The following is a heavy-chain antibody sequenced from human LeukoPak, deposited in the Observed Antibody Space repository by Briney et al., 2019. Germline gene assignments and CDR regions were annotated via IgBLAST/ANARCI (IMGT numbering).Heavy chain of an antibody. J-gene: IGHJ4*02. Sequence: SVKVSCKASGGTFSSYGISWVRQAPGQGLEWMGRIIPILGIANYAQKFQGRVTITADKSTSTAYMELSSLRSEDTAVYYCAIGITMIVVVMDYWGQGTLVTVSS. CDR3: AIGITMIVVVMDY. CDR1: GGTFSSYG. V-gene: IGHV1-69*04. D-gene: IGHD3-22*01. CDR2: IIPILGIA.